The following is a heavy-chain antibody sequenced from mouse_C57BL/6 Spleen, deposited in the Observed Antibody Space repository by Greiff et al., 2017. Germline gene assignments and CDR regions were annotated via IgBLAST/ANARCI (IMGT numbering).Heavy chain of an antibody. CDR2: INPNNGGT. J-gene: IGHJ4*01. V-gene: IGHV1-26*01. D-gene: IGHD1-1*01. CDR3: AREGMGSLYAMDY. Sequence: EVQLQQSGPELVKPGASVKISCKASGYTFTDYYMNWVKQSHGKSLEWIGDINPNNGGTSYNQKFKGKATLTVDKSSSTAYMELRSLTSEDSAVYYCAREGMGSLYAMDYWGQGTSVTVSS. CDR1: GYTFTDYY.